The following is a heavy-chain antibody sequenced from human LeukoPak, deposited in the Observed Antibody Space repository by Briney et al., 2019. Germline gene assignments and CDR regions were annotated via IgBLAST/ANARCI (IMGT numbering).Heavy chain of an antibody. CDR3: ARGGGYSYGPPFDY. J-gene: IGHJ4*02. Sequence: PGGSLRLSCAASGFTFSDYNMNWVRQAPGKGLEWVSSISGSGNNMYYADSVKGRFTISRDNSKNTLYLQMNSLRAEDTAVYYCARGGGYSYGPPFDYWGQGTLVTVSS. CDR1: GFTFSDYN. V-gene: IGHV3-21*04. CDR2: ISGSGNNM. D-gene: IGHD5-18*01.